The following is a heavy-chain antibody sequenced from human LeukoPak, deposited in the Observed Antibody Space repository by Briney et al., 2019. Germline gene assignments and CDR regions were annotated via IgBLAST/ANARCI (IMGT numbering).Heavy chain of an antibody. CDR1: GGSISSYY. D-gene: IGHD5-24*01. Sequence: SETLSLTCTVSGGSISSYYWSWIRQPPAKGLEWIGYIYYSGSTNYNPSLKSRVTISVDTSKNQFSLKLSSVTAADTAVYYCARDDGNAWFDPWGQGTLVTVSS. CDR2: IYYSGST. V-gene: IGHV4-59*01. CDR3: ARDDGNAWFDP. J-gene: IGHJ5*02.